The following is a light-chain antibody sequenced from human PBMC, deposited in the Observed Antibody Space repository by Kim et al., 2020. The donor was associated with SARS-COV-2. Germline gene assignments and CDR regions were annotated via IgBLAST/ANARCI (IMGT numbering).Light chain of an antibody. J-gene: IGLJ2*01. Sequence: SYELTQPPSVSVSPGQTASITCSGDKLGDKYACWYQQKPGQSPVLVIYPDSKRPSVIPERFSGSNSGNTATLTISGTQAMDEADYYCPAWDSSPYLVFGG. V-gene: IGLV3-1*01. CDR1: KLGDKY. CDR3: PAWDSSPYLV. CDR2: PDS.